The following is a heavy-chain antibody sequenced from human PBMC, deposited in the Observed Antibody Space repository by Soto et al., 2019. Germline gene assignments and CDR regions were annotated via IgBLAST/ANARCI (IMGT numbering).Heavy chain of an antibody. Sequence: QVQLVESGGGVVQPGRSLRLSCAASGFTFTNYAMHWVRQAPGKGLEWVAVISYDENNKYYADSVKGRFTISRDNSKNTVYLKRDSRRAGDTVVYYCAKKEGRGVNKTRVEIFASGGQEPLVPVSP. J-gene: IGHJ4*02. CDR2: ISYDENNK. CDR3: AKKEGRGVNKTRVEIFAS. V-gene: IGHV3-30*18. D-gene: IGHD5-12*01. CDR1: GFTFTNYA.